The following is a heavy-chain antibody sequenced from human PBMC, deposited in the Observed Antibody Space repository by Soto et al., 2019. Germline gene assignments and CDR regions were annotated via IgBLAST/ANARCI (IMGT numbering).Heavy chain of an antibody. V-gene: IGHV4-31*03. CDR2: IYYSGST. CDR1: GDSINSGGYY. CDR3: ATSGGGVYYEF. D-gene: IGHD3-10*01. J-gene: IGHJ4*02. Sequence: QVQLQESGPGLVKPSQTLSLTCTVSGDSINSGGYYWSWIRQHPGKGLEWIGYIYYSGSTYYNPSLRSRVTNPVDASKNQFAPKLGSVPAGDTAVYCCATSGGGVYYEFWGQGTLVTVSS.